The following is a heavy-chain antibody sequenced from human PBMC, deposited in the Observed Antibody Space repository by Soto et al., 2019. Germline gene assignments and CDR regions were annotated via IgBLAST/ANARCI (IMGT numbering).Heavy chain of an antibody. Sequence: GGSLRLSCAASGFIFSPYGIHWVRQAPGKGLEWVALIRNDGSDKYYAVSVTGRFTISRDNSKNTVYLQMNSLRAEDTALYFCARAPRMAPFDIWGQGTMVTVSS. CDR2: IRNDGSDK. CDR3: ARAPRMAPFDI. V-gene: IGHV3-33*01. J-gene: IGHJ3*02. CDR1: GFIFSPYG.